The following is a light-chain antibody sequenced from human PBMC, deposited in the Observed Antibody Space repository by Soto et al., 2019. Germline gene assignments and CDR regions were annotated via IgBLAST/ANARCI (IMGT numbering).Light chain of an antibody. V-gene: IGLV2-14*01. Sequence: QSALTRPASVSRSPGQSITISCTGSSTDVGGNKYVSWYQQHPGKAPKLIIYEVSYRPSGVSNRFSGSKSGNTASLTISGLRAEDEADYYCSSYSTGSTLVVFGSGTKVTVL. J-gene: IGLJ1*01. CDR3: SSYSTGSTLVV. CDR2: EVS. CDR1: STDVGGNKY.